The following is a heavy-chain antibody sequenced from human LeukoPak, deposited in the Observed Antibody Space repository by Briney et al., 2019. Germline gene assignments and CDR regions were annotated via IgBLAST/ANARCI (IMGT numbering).Heavy chain of an antibody. D-gene: IGHD2-15*01. J-gene: IGHJ4*02. Sequence: PGESLKISCQGSGSTFTSYWIGWVRPLPGKGLAWMGIIYPGDSDTRYSPSFQGQVTISADKSISTAYLQWSSLKASDTAMYYCASSSAVVAHFDYWGQGTLVTVSS. CDR3: ASSSAVVAHFDY. V-gene: IGHV5-51*01. CDR1: GSTFTSYW. CDR2: IYPGDSDT.